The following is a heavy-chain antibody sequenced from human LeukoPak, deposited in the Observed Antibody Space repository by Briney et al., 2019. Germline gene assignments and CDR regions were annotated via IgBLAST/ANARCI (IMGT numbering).Heavy chain of an antibody. CDR2: FDPEDGET. J-gene: IGHJ1*01. Sequence: GASVKVSCKVSGYTLTELSMHWVRQAPGKGLEWMGGFDPEDGETIYAQKFQGRVTKTEDTSTDTAYMELSSLRSEDTAVYYCVVYRGATKNPYAEYFQHWGQGTLVTVSS. D-gene: IGHD1-26*01. V-gene: IGHV1-24*01. CDR3: VVYRGATKNPYAEYFQH. CDR1: GYTLTELS.